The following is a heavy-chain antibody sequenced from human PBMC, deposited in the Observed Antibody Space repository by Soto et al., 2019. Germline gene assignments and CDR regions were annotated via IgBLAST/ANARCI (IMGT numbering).Heavy chain of an antibody. CDR1: GDTFTSYG. Sequence: QVQLVQSGAEVKKHGASVKVSCKASGDTFTSYGISWLRQAPGLGLEWMGWISAYNGNTKYAQKLQCRVTMTTDTSTSTAYMELRSLRSDDAAVYYCARDTAMALPDAWGQGTLVTVSS. CDR3: ARDTAMALPDA. D-gene: IGHD5-18*01. V-gene: IGHV1-18*01. CDR2: ISAYNGNT. J-gene: IGHJ4*02.